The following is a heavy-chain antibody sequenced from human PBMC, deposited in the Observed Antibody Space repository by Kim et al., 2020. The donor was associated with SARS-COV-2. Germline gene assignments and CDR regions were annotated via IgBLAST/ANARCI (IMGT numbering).Heavy chain of an antibody. V-gene: IGHV4-31*03. Sequence: SETLSLTCTVSGGSISSDGYYWSWIRHRPGEGLEWIGYIYYSGSTYYNPSLKSRVTISVDTSKNQLSLNLTSVSAADTAVYYCARDGSGSNYFDYWGQG. J-gene: IGHJ4*02. CDR2: IYYSGST. CDR3: ARDGSGSNYFDY. CDR1: GGSISSDGYY. D-gene: IGHD3-10*01.